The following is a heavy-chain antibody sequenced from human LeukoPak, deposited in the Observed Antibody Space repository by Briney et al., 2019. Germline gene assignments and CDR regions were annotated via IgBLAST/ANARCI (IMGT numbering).Heavy chain of an antibody. CDR2: IYYSGST. CDR1: GGSISSYY. D-gene: IGHD3-16*02. V-gene: IGHV4-59*08. J-gene: IGHJ3*02. Sequence: PSETLSLTCTVSGGSISSYYWSWIRQPPGKGLEWIGYIYYSGSTNYNPSPKSRGTISVDTSKNQFSLKLSSVTAADTAVYYCARQGAMITFGGVIVDAFDIWGQGTMVTVSS. CDR3: ARQGAMITFGGVIVDAFDI.